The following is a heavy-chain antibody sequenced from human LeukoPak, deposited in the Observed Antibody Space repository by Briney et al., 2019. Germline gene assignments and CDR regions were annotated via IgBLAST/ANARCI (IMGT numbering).Heavy chain of an antibody. V-gene: IGHV3-23*01. J-gene: IGHJ6*02. CDR2: LSGSGSST. D-gene: IGHD3-16*01. CDR1: GFSFSSYA. CDR3: AKGVDDYVWGSNGLDV. Sequence: GGSLRLSCAASGFSFSSYAMSWVRQAPGKGLEWVSALSGSGSSTYYADSVKGRFTISRDNSKKTLFLQMNSLRAEDTAVYYCAKGVDDYVWGSNGLDVWGQGTTVTVAS.